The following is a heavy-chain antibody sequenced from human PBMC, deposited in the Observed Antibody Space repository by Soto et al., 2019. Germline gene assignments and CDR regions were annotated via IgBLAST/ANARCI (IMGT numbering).Heavy chain of an antibody. J-gene: IGHJ2*01. V-gene: IGHV3-23*01. Sequence: DVQLLESGGGLVQPGGSLRLSCAASGFTFRSYAMSWVRQAPGKGLEWVSGISGSGISTHYADSVRGRFTVSRDNSKNTLNLQMNSLSAEDTAVYNCAKEPVGPDWYFDLWGRGTLVTVSS. CDR1: GFTFRSYA. CDR2: ISGSGIST. CDR3: AKEPVGPDWYFDL.